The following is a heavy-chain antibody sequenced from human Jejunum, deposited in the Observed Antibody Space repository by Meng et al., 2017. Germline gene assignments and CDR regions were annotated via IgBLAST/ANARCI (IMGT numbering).Heavy chain of an antibody. J-gene: IGHJ5*02. Sequence: QGQLPESSPGLVKPSQTLSLTCTVSGGSLRTGAYYWSWIRQNPGKGLEWIGYIYYTGSTFYNPSLKSRVSISLETSKNQFSLKVTSVTAADTAFYYCARLGITETIGGFDPWGQGILVTVSS. CDR2: IYYTGST. CDR1: GGSLRTGAYY. D-gene: IGHD1-7*01. V-gene: IGHV4-31*03. CDR3: ARLGITETIGGFDP.